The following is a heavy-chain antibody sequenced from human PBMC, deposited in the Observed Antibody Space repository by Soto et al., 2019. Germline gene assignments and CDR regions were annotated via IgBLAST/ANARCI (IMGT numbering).Heavy chain of an antibody. CDR1: GFTFSGSA. J-gene: IGHJ6*02. V-gene: IGHV3-73*02. CDR3: TRHVEYYYGSGNLRNYYYYGMDV. D-gene: IGHD3-10*01. CDR2: IRSKANSYAT. Sequence: EVQLVESGGGLVQPGGSLKLSCAASGFTFSGSAMHWVRQASGKGLEWVGRIRSKANSYATAYAASVKGRFTISRDDSKNTAYLQMNSLKTEDTAVYYCTRHVEYYYGSGNLRNYYYYGMDVWGQGTTVTVSS.